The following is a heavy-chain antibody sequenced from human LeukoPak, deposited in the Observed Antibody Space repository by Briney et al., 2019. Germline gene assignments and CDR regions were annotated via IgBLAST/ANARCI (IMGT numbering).Heavy chain of an antibody. D-gene: IGHD5-18*01. V-gene: IGHV4-59*10. CDR2: IETSGNT. J-gene: IGHJ4*02. CDR1: GGSFSGYY. CDR3: ARGRKYTSGYRVTELGSGYSDY. Sequence: SETLSLTCAVYGGSFSGYYWSGIRQPAGKGPEWIGRIETSGNTNYKPSLKSRVTMSVDTSKNQFSLKLSSVTAADTAVYYCARGRKYTSGYRVTELGSGYSDYWGQGTLVTVSS.